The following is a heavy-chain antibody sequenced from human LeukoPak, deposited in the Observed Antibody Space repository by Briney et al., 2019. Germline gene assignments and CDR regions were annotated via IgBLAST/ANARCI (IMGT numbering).Heavy chain of an antibody. D-gene: IGHD2-2*01. Sequence: PGGSLRLSCVASGFTFSVYAMSWVRQAPGKGLEWISEISNSGDNTYYAESVKGRFTISRDNSKNTVYLQMNSLRAEDTAVYYCARDLGCSSSSCYPVRSNWFDPWGQGTLVTVSS. J-gene: IGHJ5*02. V-gene: IGHV3-23*01. CDR1: GFTFSVYA. CDR3: ARDLGCSSSSCYPVRSNWFDP. CDR2: ISNSGDNT.